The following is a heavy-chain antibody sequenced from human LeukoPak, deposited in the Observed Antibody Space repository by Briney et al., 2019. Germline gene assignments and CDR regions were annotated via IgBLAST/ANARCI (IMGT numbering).Heavy chain of an antibody. CDR3: VRRYYEYNVYDRHFDF. Sequence: WGSRNFCCESSGFCFSRDWMHWFRQAPGKGLVRVSRSSDDGSITTYADSVQGRFTISRDNAKSTVFLQMNSLRVEDTAVYFCVRRYYEYNVYDRHFDFWGQGILVTVSS. V-gene: IGHV3-74*03. J-gene: IGHJ4*02. CDR2: SSDDGSIT. CDR1: GFCFSRDW. D-gene: IGHD5/OR15-5a*01.